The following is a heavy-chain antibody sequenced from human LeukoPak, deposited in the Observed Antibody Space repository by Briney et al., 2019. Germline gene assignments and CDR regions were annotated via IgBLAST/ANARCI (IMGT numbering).Heavy chain of an antibody. J-gene: IGHJ6*03. V-gene: IGHV3-66*01. CDR2: IYSGGST. CDR3: ARDRGGGHMDV. Sequence: PGGSLRLSCAASGFTVSSNYMSWVRQAPGEGLEWGSVIYSGGSTYYADSVKGRFTISRDNSKNTLYLQMNSLRAGDTAVYYCARDRGGGHMDVWGKGTTVTISS. D-gene: IGHD2-15*01. CDR1: GFTVSSNY.